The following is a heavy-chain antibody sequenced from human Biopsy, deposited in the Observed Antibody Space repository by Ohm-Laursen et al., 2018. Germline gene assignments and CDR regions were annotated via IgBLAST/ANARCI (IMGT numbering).Heavy chain of an antibody. D-gene: IGHD2-2*01. CDR1: GYTFTGYY. V-gene: IGHV1-2*02. J-gene: IGHJ4*02. CDR3: AREAIGYQLPCDD. Sequence: ASVKVSCKPSGYTFTGYYLHSVRQAPGQGLGWMGWINPKSGGTHYLEKFRGRVTMTRDTSISTAYMEVSSLRSDDTAVYFCAREAIGYQLPCDDWGQGTLVTVSS. CDR2: INPKSGGT.